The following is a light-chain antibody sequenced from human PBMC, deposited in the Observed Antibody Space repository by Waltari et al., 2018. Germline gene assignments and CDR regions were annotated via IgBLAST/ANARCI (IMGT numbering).Light chain of an antibody. CDR3: TSYTSTSTLV. V-gene: IGLV2-14*01. CDR2: EGT. J-gene: IGLJ2*01. CDR1: SSDVGGYNF. Sequence: QSALTQPASVSGSPGQSITISCTGTSSDVGGYNFVPWYQQHPGKAPKLMIYEGTNRPSGVSYRFSGSKSGNTASLTISGLQVEDEADYYCTSYTSTSTLVFGGGTKLTVL.